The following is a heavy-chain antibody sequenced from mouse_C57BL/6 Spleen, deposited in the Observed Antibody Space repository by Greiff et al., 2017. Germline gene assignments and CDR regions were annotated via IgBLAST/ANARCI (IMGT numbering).Heavy chain of an antibody. D-gene: IGHD3-2*02. CDR2: IWSGGST. CDR1: GFSLTSYG. CDR3: ASNSPAGYLFDD. V-gene: IGHV2-2*01. Sequence: VKLMESGPGLVQPSQSLSITCTVSGFSLTSYGVHWVRQSPGKGLEWLGVIWSGGSTDYNAAFISSMSISKDNSRRLVFFKMNRLQADDTTIDCCASNSPAGYLFDDWGQGPTLTVSS. J-gene: IGHJ2*01.